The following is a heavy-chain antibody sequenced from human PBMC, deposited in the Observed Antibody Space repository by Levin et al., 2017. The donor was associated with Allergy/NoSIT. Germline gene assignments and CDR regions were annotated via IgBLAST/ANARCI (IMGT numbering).Heavy chain of an antibody. CDR3: AGQLWFGDSAFDI. D-gene: IGHD3-10*01. CDR1: GGSFSGYY. CDR2: INHSGST. V-gene: IGHV4-34*01. Sequence: SETLSLTCAVYGGSFSGYYWSWIRQPPGKGLEWIGEINHSGSTNYNPSLKSRVTISVDTSKNQFSLKLSSVTAADTAVYYCAGQLWFGDSAFDIWGQGTMVTVSS. J-gene: IGHJ3*02.